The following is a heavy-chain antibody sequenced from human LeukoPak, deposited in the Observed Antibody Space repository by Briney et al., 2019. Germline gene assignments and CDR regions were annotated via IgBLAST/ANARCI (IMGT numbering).Heavy chain of an antibody. Sequence: GSLRLSCAASGFTFSSYWMSWVRQPPGKGLEWIGEINHSGSTNYNPSLKSRVTISVDTSKNQFSLKLSSVTAADTAVYYCARGRVWFGELLFHPNLYYFDYWGQGTLVTVSS. D-gene: IGHD3-10*01. CDR3: ARGRVWFGELLFHPNLYYFDY. V-gene: IGHV4-34*01. CDR1: GFTFSSYW. J-gene: IGHJ4*02. CDR2: INHSGST.